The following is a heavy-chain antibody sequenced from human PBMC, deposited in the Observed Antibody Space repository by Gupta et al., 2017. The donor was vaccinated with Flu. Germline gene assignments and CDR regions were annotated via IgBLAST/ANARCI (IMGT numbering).Heavy chain of an antibody. V-gene: IGHV3-9*01. CDR1: GFSVDDYG. Sequence: EVQRVNSGGGLIQPGRSLRLSCAVSGFSVDDYGMHWVRQAPGKGLEWVEGISWKRGGRGYADSVKGRFTIFRDNAENSLYPQMNSLKDDDAAVDDGEKAVGGNRGVFERWGQGTLVTVSS. J-gene: IGHJ5*02. CDR3: EKAVGGNRGVFER. D-gene: IGHD2-15*01. CDR2: ISWKRGGR.